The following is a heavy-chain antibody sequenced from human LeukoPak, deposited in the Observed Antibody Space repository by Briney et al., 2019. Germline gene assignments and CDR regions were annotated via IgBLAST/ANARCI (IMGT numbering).Heavy chain of an antibody. J-gene: IGHJ4*02. D-gene: IGHD2-2*01. CDR1: GFTFSSYS. CDR3: AKDRTRYCSSTSCYGPGDY. Sequence: GGSLRLSCAASGFTFSSYSMNWVRQAPGKGLEWVSAISGSGGSTYYADSVKGRFTISRDNSKNTLYLQMNSLRAEDTAVYFCAKDRTRYCSSTSCYGPGDYWGRGTLVTVSS. CDR2: ISGSGGST. V-gene: IGHV3-23*01.